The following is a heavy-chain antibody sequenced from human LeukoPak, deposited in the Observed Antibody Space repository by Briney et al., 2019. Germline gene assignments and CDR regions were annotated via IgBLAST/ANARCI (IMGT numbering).Heavy chain of an antibody. D-gene: IGHD6-13*01. V-gene: IGHV3-74*01. CDR1: GFTFSGYW. J-gene: IGHJ3*02. CDR2: INTDGSST. CDR3: ARTEQQLVPSAFDI. Sequence: GGSLRLSCAASGFTFSGYWMHWVRQAPGKGLVWVSRINTDGSSTSYADSVKGRFTISRDNAKNTLYLQMNSLRAEDTAVYYCARTEQQLVPSAFDIWGQGTMVTVSS.